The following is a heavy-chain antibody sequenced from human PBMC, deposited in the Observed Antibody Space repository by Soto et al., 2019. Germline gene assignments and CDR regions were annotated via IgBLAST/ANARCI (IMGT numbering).Heavy chain of an antibody. CDR3: AIEIRGYYGMDG. V-gene: IGHV3-74*01. J-gene: IGHJ6*02. D-gene: IGHD3-10*01. CDR1: GFTFSSYW. Sequence: GGSLRLSCAASGFTFSSYWMHWVRQAPGKGLVWVSRINSDESNTNYADSVKGRFTISRDNAKNTLYLQMNSLRAEDTSVYYCAIEIRGYYGMDGWCQGPTVTDSS. CDR2: INSDESNT.